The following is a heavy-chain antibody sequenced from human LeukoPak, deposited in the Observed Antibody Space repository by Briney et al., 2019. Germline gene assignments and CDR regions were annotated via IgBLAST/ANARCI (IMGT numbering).Heavy chain of an antibody. J-gene: IGHJ4*02. CDR3: VNSDS. CDR1: GFTFSNAW. CDR2: ISGGGDST. Sequence: GGSLRLSCAASGFTFSNAWMNWVRQAPGKGLEWVSAISGGGDSTYYADSVKGRFIIFRDNSKNTLYLQMDSLRAEDTAVYYCVNSDSWGQGTLVTVSS. V-gene: IGHV3-23*01.